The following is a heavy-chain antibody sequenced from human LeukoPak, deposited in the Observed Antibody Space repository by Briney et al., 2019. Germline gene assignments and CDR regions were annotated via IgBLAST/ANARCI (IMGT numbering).Heavy chain of an antibody. J-gene: IGHJ3*02. CDR3: ARHGPIRYFDWLLNGDAFDI. CDR1: GGSISSYY. CDR2: IYTSGST. Sequence: SETLSLTCTVSGGSISSYYWSWIRQPAGKGLERIGRIYTSGSTNYNPSLNSRVTISVDTSKNPFSLKLSSVTAADTAVYYCARHGPIRYFDWLLNGDAFDIWGQGTMVTVSS. V-gene: IGHV4-4*07. D-gene: IGHD3-9*01.